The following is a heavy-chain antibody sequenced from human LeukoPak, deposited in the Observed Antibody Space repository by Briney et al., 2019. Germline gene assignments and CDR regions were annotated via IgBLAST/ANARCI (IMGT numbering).Heavy chain of an antibody. D-gene: IGHD6-25*01. J-gene: IGHJ4*02. CDR2: IWPDGSKK. CDR1: GFTFSTYA. V-gene: IGHV3-33*06. CDR3: AKISSSAESNFDY. Sequence: GRSLRLSCAASGFTFSTYAMHWVRQAPGKGLEWVAFIWPDGSKKYYADSVKGRFAISRENSKNTVYLQMNDLRPEDTALYSCAKISSSAESNFDYWGQGTLLTVSS.